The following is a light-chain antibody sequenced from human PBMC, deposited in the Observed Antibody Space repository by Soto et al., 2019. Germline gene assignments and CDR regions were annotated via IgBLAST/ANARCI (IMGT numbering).Light chain of an antibody. CDR2: DAS. CDR3: QQYNSYGT. J-gene: IGKJ2*01. Sequence: DIQMTQSPSTLSASVGDRVTITCRASQSIGSSLAWYQQKPGKGPTLLIYDASTLESGVPSRFSGSGFGTEVARTISSLQPDDFATFYCQQYNSYGTFGQGTKLEIK. CDR1: QSIGSS. V-gene: IGKV1-5*01.